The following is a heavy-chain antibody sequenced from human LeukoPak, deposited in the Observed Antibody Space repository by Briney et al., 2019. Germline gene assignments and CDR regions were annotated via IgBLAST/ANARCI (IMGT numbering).Heavy chain of an antibody. Sequence: GESLKISCKGSGYSFTNYRIGWVRQMPGKGLEWMGIIYPGDSDARYSPSFQGQVTISADKSINTAYLQWSSLKASDTAMYYCARLITAATYNWFDPWGQGTLVTVSS. CDR2: IYPGDSDA. CDR3: ARLITAATYNWFDP. J-gene: IGHJ5*02. CDR1: GYSFTNYR. V-gene: IGHV5-51*01. D-gene: IGHD3-22*01.